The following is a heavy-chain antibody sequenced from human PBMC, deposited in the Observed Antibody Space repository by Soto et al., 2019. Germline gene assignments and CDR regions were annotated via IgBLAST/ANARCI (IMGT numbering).Heavy chain of an antibody. CDR2: IYYSGST. V-gene: IGHV4-59*08. Sequence: PSETLSLTCTVSGGSISRYYWSWIRQPPGKGLEWIGYIYYSGSTNYNPSLKSRVTISVDTSKNQFSLKLSSVTAADTAVYYCARGVPELYGGKTQIPLKFDYWGQGTLVTVSS. CDR1: GGSISRYY. J-gene: IGHJ4*02. D-gene: IGHD4-17*01. CDR3: ARGVPELYGGKTQIPLKFDY.